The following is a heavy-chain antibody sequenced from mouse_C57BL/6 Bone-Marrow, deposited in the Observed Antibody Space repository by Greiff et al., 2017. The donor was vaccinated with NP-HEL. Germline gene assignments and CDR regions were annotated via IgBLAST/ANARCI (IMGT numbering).Heavy chain of an antibody. CDR3: ARERWLPLLDY. V-gene: IGHV1-9*01. CDR1: GYTFPGYW. J-gene: IGHJ4*01. CDR2: ILPGSGST. Sequence: VQLVASGAELMHPGASVTLSCTATGYTFPGYWLEWVKQRPGHGLAWIGEILPGSGSTNYNEKFKGKATFTADTSSNTAYMQLSSLTTEDSAIYYCARERWLPLLDYWGQGTSVTVSS. D-gene: IGHD2-3*01.